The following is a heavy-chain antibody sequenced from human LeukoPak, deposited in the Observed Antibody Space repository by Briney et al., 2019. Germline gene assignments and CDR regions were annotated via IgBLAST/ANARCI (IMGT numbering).Heavy chain of an antibody. Sequence: GGSLRLSCAASGFTFDDYAMPWVRQAPGKGLEWVSGISWNSGSIGYADSVKGRFTISRDSAKNSLYLQMNSLRAEDTALYYCAKDMVHSSGWYDVAFDIWGQGTMVTVSS. J-gene: IGHJ3*02. V-gene: IGHV3-9*01. CDR3: AKDMVHSSGWYDVAFDI. D-gene: IGHD6-19*01. CDR1: GFTFDDYA. CDR2: ISWNSGSI.